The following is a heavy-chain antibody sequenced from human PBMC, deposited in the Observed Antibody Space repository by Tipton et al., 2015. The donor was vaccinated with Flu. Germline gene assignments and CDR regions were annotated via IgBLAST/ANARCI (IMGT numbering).Heavy chain of an antibody. D-gene: IGHD1-14*01. CDR1: GGAISSSF. CDR2: IYYSGST. J-gene: IGHJ4*02. CDR3: AGPGIYRSH. V-gene: IGHV4-59*01. Sequence: TLSLTCTVSGGAISSSFWSWIRQPPGKGLEWIGYIYYSGSTSYNADLKSRATISVDTSTNQFSLKLSSVTAADTAVYYCAGPGIYRSHSGQGTLVTVSS.